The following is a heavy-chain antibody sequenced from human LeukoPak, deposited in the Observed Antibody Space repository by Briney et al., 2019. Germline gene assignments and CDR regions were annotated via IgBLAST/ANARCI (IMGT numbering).Heavy chain of an antibody. J-gene: IGHJ3*02. CDR2: IRQDGSEK. CDR1: GFTFSSYW. D-gene: IGHD3-9*01. Sequence: PGGSLRLSCAASGFTFSSYWMRWVRQAAGRGLEWVANIRQDGSEKYYVDSVKGRFTISRDNAKNSLYLQMNSLRAEDTAVYYCARDSLVIKDAFDIWGQGTMVTVSS. V-gene: IGHV3-7*01. CDR3: ARDSLVIKDAFDI.